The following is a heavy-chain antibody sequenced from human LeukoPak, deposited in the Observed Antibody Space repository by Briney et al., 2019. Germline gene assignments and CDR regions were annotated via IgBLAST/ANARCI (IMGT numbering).Heavy chain of an antibody. CDR2: INAGNGNT. CDR3: ARSTMVRGVMMRPAFDP. D-gene: IGHD3-10*01. Sequence: ASVKVSCKASGYTFTSYAMHWVRQAPGQRLEWMGWINAGNGNTKYSHKFQGRVTTTRDTSASTAYMELSSLRSEDTAVYYCARSTMVRGVMMRPAFDPWGQGTLVTVSS. CDR1: GYTFTSYA. V-gene: IGHV1-3*01. J-gene: IGHJ5*02.